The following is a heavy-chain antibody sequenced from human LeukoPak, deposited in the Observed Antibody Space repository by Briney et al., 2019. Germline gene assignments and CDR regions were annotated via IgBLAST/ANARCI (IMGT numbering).Heavy chain of an antibody. D-gene: IGHD3/OR15-3a*01. CDR1: GITLSNYG. V-gene: IGHV3-23*01. CDR3: AKRGVVIRVILVGFHKEAYYFES. Sequence: PGGSLRLSCAVSGITLSNYGMSWVRQAPGKGLEWVAGISASGGSTNYADSVEGRFTISRDNPKNTLYLQMNSLRAEDTAFYFCAKRGVVIRVILVGFHKEAYYFESWGQGALVTVSS. CDR2: ISASGGST. J-gene: IGHJ4*02.